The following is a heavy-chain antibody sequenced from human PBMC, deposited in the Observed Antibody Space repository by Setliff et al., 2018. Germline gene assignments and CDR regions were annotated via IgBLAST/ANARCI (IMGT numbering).Heavy chain of an antibody. CDR2: IGHTGSI. V-gene: IGHV4-38-2*02. CDR3: ARGGSNSGWYGFFDF. Sequence: KTSETLSLTCTVSGYSISSGYIWGWIRQPPGKGLEWVGNIGHTGSINYNPSLKSRLTISRDTSKNQVSLRLNSVTAEDTAVYYCARGGSNSGWYGFFDFWGQGAQVTVSS. D-gene: IGHD6-19*01. J-gene: IGHJ4*02. CDR1: GYSISSGYI.